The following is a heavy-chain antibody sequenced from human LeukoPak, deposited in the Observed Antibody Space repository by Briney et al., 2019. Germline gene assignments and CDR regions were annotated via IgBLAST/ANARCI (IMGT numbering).Heavy chain of an antibody. CDR3: ARVMAAAGTFPGRDY. Sequence: ASVKVSCKASGYTFTSFGISWVRQAPGQGLEWMGWISVDNGNTKYAQRLQGGATMTTDTSTTTAYMELRSLRSDDTAVYYCARVMAAAGTFPGRDYWGQGTLVTVSS. J-gene: IGHJ4*02. CDR1: GYTFTSFG. V-gene: IGHV1-18*01. CDR2: ISVDNGNT. D-gene: IGHD6-13*01.